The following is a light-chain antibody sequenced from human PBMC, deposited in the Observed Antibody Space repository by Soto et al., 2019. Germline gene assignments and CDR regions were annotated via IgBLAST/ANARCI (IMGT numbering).Light chain of an antibody. CDR2: GAS. CDR3: QQYNNWPRT. V-gene: IGKV3-15*01. J-gene: IGKJ4*01. Sequence: EIVMTQSPATLSVSPGERATLSCRASQSVSSNLAWYQQKPGQAPRLLIYGASTRATGIPARFSGSGSGTECTLTISSLQSEDFAVYYCQQYNNWPRTFGGGTKVEIK. CDR1: QSVSSN.